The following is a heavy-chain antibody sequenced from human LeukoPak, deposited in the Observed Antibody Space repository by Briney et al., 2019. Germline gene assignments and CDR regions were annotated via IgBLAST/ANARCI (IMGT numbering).Heavy chain of an antibody. Sequence: SETLSLTCTVSGAAISTYFWGWMRQSPGKGLEWIGYIYSSGSTKYNPSLKSRVTISVDASKNQFALTLRPLTAADTAVYYCARDFWSGSVGFDPWGQGTLVTVSS. CDR1: GAAISTYF. V-gene: IGHV4-59*01. D-gene: IGHD3-3*01. CDR3: ARDFWSGSVGFDP. CDR2: IYSSGST. J-gene: IGHJ5*02.